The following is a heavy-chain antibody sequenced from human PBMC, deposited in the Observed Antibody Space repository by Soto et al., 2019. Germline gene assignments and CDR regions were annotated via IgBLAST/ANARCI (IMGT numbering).Heavy chain of an antibody. CDR1: GFTFSNYA. Sequence: GGSLRLSCAASGFTFSNYAMSWVRQAPGKGLEWVSAIRGRGGSTYYTDSGEGRFTISRDNSKHTPYLQRNSRRAEDTAVYYCAKDRGYSDYFDYWGQGTLVTVSS. J-gene: IGHJ4*02. V-gene: IGHV3-23*01. D-gene: IGHD5-12*01. CDR3: AKDRGYSDYFDY. CDR2: IRGRGGST.